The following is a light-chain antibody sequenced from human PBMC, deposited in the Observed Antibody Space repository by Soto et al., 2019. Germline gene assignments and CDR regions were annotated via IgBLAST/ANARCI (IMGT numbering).Light chain of an antibody. V-gene: IGKV3-15*01. CDR2: GAS. J-gene: IGKJ1*01. CDR1: QSVGSN. CDR3: QHYGNSLTWT. Sequence: EIVMTQSPATLSVSPVERATLSCMASQSVGSNLAWYHQKPGQAPSLLIYGASTRATGIPARFSGSGSGTDFTLTISRLEPEDFAVYYCQHYGNSLTWTFGQGTKVDIK.